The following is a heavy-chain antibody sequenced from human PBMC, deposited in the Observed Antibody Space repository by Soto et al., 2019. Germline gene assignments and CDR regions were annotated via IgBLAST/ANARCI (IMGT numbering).Heavy chain of an antibody. Sequence: GESLKISCKGSGYNFAGYWIAWVRQMPGKGLELMGIIYPSDSDTRYRPSFQGQVTISADKSISSAYLQWSSLRASDTAMYYCARAQGPYYGMDVWGQGTTVTVSS. CDR3: ARAQGPYYGMDV. J-gene: IGHJ6*02. V-gene: IGHV5-51*01. CDR2: IYPSDSDT. CDR1: GYNFAGYW.